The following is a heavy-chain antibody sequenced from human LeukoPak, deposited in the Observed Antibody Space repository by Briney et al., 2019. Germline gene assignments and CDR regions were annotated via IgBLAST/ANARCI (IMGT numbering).Heavy chain of an antibody. D-gene: IGHD2-21*01. Sequence: GGSLRLSCAASGFTFRHYRMHWVRQVPGKGLVWVSRINPDGTTINYADSVRGRFAISRDNAKNTLHLEMNGLRADDTAVYYCAIFRAGAGDFWGQGTLVSVSS. CDR2: INPDGTTI. J-gene: IGHJ4*02. CDR1: GFTFRHYR. CDR3: AIFRAGAGDF. V-gene: IGHV3-74*01.